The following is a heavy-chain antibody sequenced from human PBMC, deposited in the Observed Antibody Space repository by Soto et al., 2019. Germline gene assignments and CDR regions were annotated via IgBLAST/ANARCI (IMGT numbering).Heavy chain of an antibody. CDR2: IFSNDEK. CDR3: ARNPNDYAGPHYFYGFDV. CDR1: GISLTNARVG. V-gene: IGHV2-26*01. Sequence: ASGPTLVNPTETLTLTCTVSGISLTNARVGVSWIRQPPGKALEWLAHIFSNDEKSYSASLKTRLTISKDMSKSQVVLTMTNMDLVDTATYYCARNPNDYAGPHYFYGFDVWGQGTTVTVSS. D-gene: IGHD4-17*01. J-gene: IGHJ6*02.